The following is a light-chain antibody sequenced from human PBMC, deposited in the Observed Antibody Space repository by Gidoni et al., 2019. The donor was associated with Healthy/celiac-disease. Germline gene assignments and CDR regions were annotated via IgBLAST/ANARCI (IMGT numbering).Light chain of an antibody. J-gene: IGKJ1*01. CDR3: QQYGSSPWT. CDR1: QSVSSSY. CDR2: GAS. V-gene: IGKV3-20*01. Sequence: EIVLTQPPGTLSLSPGERATLSCRASQSVSSSYLAWYQQKPGQAPRLLIYGASSRATGTPDFTLTISRLEPEDFAVYYCQQYGSSPWTFGQGTKVEIK.